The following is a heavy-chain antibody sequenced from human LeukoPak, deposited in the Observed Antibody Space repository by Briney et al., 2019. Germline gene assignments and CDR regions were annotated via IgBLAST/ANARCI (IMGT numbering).Heavy chain of an antibody. CDR1: GGTFSSYA. Sequence: ASVKVSCKASGGTFSSYAISWVRQAPGQGLEWMGGIIPIFGTANYAQKFQGRVTITRNTSISTAYMELSSLRSEDTAVYYCARGLNYDFWSGYLWFDPWGQGTLVTVSS. J-gene: IGHJ5*02. CDR3: ARGLNYDFWSGYLWFDP. CDR2: IIPIFGTA. V-gene: IGHV1-69*05. D-gene: IGHD3-3*01.